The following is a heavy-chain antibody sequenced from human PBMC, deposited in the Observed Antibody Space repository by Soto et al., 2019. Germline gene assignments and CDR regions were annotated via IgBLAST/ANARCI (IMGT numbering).Heavy chain of an antibody. CDR1: GYTFTSYG. Sequence: AXVKVSCKASGYTFTSYGISWVRQAPGQGLEWMGWISAYNGNTNYAQKLQGRVTMTTDTSTSTAYMELRSLRSDDTAVYYCARDLGGSYFEPLNHFDYWGQGTLVPVSS. D-gene: IGHD1-26*01. CDR2: ISAYNGNT. CDR3: ARDLGGSYFEPLNHFDY. J-gene: IGHJ4*02. V-gene: IGHV1-18*01.